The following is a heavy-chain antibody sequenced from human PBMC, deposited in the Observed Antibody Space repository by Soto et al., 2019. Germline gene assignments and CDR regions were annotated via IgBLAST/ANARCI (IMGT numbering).Heavy chain of an antibody. CDR2: IDPSDSYT. V-gene: IGHV5-10-1*01. J-gene: IGHJ6*02. D-gene: IGHD3-3*01. CDR3: ASMHYDFWSGSYYGMDV. CDR1: GYSFTSYW. Sequence: GESLKISCKGSGYSFTSYWISWVRQMPEKGLEWMGRIDPSDSYTNYSPSFQGHVTISADKSISTAYLQWSSLKASDTAMYYCASMHYDFWSGSYYGMDVWGQGTTVTVSS.